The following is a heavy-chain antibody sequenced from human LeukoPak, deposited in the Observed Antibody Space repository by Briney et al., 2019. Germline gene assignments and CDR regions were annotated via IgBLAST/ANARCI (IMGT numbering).Heavy chain of an antibody. CDR2: IWYDGSNK. V-gene: IGHV3-33*01. J-gene: IGHJ4*02. D-gene: IGHD3-3*01. CDR3: TRDRAIYFDQ. Sequence: GALRLSCAASGFNFRSYGMHWVRPAPGKGLEWVAVIWYDGSNKYYADSVKGRFTISRDNSKNIVSLQMNSLRAEDTAVYYCTRDRAIYFDQWGQGTPVTVSS. CDR1: GFNFRSYG.